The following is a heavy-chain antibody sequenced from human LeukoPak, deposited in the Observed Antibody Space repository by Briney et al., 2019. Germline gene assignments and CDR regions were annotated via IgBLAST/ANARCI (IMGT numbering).Heavy chain of an antibody. J-gene: IGHJ4*02. CDR2: INAGNGNT. Sequence: ASVKVSCKASGYTFTSYAMHWVRQAPGRRLEWMGWINAGNGNTKYSQKFQGRVTITRDTSASTAYMELSSLRSEDTAVYYCARVSYYYGSGSPRGYFDYWGQGTLVTVSS. CDR3: ARVSYYYGSGSPRGYFDY. CDR1: GYTFTSYA. D-gene: IGHD3-10*01. V-gene: IGHV1-3*01.